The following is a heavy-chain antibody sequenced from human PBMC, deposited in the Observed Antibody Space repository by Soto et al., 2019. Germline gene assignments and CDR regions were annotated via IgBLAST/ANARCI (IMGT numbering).Heavy chain of an antibody. CDR2: IYGGGST. D-gene: IGHD3-22*01. Sequence: EVQLVESGGGLIQPGGSLRLSCAASGFTVSSNYMSWVRQAPGKGLEWVSVIYGGGSTYYADSVKGRFTSSRDNSKNTLYLQMNSLRAEDTAVYYCARDRVESGYPEYFQHWGQGTLVTVSS. CDR1: GFTVSSNY. V-gene: IGHV3-53*01. J-gene: IGHJ1*01. CDR3: ARDRVESGYPEYFQH.